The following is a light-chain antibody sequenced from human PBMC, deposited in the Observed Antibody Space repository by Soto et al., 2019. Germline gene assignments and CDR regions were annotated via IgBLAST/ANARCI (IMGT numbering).Light chain of an antibody. CDR1: QSVSSS. J-gene: IGKJ4*01. V-gene: IGKV3-11*01. CDR2: GAS. CDR3: QQYNNWVT. Sequence: EIELTQSPATLSLSPGERATLSCRASQSVSSSLAWYQQKHGQAPRLLIYGASSRATGIPDRFSGSGSGTDFTLTISRLEPEDFAVYYCQQYNNWVTFGGGTKVDIK.